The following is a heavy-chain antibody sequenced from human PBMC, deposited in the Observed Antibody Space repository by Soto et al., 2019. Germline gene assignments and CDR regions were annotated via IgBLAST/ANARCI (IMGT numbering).Heavy chain of an antibody. J-gene: IGHJ6*02. D-gene: IGHD6-6*01. CDR3: ARALGGDRYSSSYLGYYYGMDV. V-gene: IGHV3-53*01. CDR2: IYSGGST. CDR1: GFTVSSHY. Sequence: EVQLVESGGGLIQPGGSLRLSCAASGFTVSSHYMSWVRQAPGKGLEWVSVIYSGGSTYYADSVKGRFTISRDNSKNTLYLQMNSLRAEDTAVYYCARALGGDRYSSSYLGYYYGMDVWGQGTTVTVSS.